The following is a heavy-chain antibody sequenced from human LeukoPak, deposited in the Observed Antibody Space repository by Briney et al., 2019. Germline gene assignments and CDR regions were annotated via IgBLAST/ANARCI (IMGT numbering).Heavy chain of an antibody. CDR1: GFTFSSYW. D-gene: IGHD4-17*01. CDR2: IKQDGSEK. V-gene: IGHV3-7*01. CDR3: ARYLYGDIYYYYGMDV. Sequence: PGGSLRLSCAASGFTFSSYWMSWVRQAPGKGLEWVANIKQDGSEKYYVDSVKGRFTISRDDAKNSLYLQMNSLRAEDTAVYYCARYLYGDIYYYYGMDVWGQGTTVTVSS. J-gene: IGHJ6*02.